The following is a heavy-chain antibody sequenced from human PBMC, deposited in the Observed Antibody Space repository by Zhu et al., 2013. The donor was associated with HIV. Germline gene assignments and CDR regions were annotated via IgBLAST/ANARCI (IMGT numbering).Heavy chain of an antibody. J-gene: IGHJ4*02. CDR3: ARSRTGAGYWSDY. CDR2: INPFTGRT. CDR1: GFFFADFF. D-gene: IGHD2-8*02. V-gene: IGHV1-46*01. Sequence: QIQLLQSGPEMKNPGASLKVWCKTSGFFFADFFLHWVRQGPDQRLIYVAGINPFTGRTNVARSFEGRVFVTRDMSTSTFRMEMIDLRYDDTAVYYCARSRTGAGYWSDYWGQGTLVTVSS.